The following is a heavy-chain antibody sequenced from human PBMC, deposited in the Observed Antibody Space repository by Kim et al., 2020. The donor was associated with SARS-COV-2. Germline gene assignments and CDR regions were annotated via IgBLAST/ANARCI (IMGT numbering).Heavy chain of an antibody. Sequence: GSLRLSCAASGFTFSSYEMNWVRQAPGKGLEWVSYISSSGSTIYYADSVKGRFTISRDNAKNSLYLQMNSLRAEDTAVYYCARGPHYLRYFDLGYFDYWGQGTLVTVSS. V-gene: IGHV3-48*03. D-gene: IGHD3-9*01. J-gene: IGHJ4*02. CDR3: ARGPHYLRYFDLGYFDY. CDR1: GFTFSSYE. CDR2: ISSSGSTI.